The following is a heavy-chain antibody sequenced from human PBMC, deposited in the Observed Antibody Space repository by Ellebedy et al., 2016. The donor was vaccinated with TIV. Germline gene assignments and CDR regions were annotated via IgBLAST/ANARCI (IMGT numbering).Heavy chain of an antibody. CDR3: TRDPRRVDF. Sequence: GGSLRLSCAASGFTFSDYYMTWIRQAPGRGLEWVSYISGSGHDINYADSVKGRFIISRDNAKNSLFLQMDSLRDADTAVYYCTRDPRRVDFWGQGTLVTVSS. D-gene: IGHD2-8*01. CDR2: ISGSGHDI. CDR1: GFTFSDYY. J-gene: IGHJ4*02. V-gene: IGHV3-11*01.